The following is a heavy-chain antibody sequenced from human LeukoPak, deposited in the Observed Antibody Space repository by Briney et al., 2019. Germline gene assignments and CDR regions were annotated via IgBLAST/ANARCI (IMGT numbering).Heavy chain of an antibody. Sequence: PGGSLRLSCAASGFIFSSYSMHWVRQAPGKGLEWVAVISYDGSNKYYADSVKGRFTISRDNSKNTLYLQMNSQRAEDTAVYYCAKTVRYFDWDSSLYFDYWGQGTLVTVSS. D-gene: IGHD3-9*01. V-gene: IGHV3-30*18. J-gene: IGHJ4*02. CDR2: ISYDGSNK. CDR3: AKTVRYFDWDSSLYFDY. CDR1: GFIFSSYS.